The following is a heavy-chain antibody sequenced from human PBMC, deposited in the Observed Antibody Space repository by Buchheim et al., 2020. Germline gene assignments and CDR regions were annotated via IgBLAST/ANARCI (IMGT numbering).Heavy chain of an antibody. CDR3: ARRRSGLDY. CDR1: GGSLISTLYQ. D-gene: IGHD3-3*01. J-gene: IGHJ4*02. Sequence: QLQLQESGPGLVKPSETLYLTCTVSGGSLISTLYQWAWIRQSPGKGLEWIGSIYYSGSTYYNPSLKSRVTISVDTSKNQFSLKLSSMTAADTAVYYCARRRSGLDYWGQGTL. V-gene: IGHV4-39*01. CDR2: IYYSGST.